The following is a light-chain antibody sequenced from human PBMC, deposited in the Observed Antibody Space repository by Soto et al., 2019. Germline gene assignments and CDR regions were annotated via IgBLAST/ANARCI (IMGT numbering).Light chain of an antibody. CDR1: QSVSSN. CDR3: QEYSEWPSRT. Sequence: EIVMTQSPATLSVSPGETATLSCRASQSVSSNLAWYQQKPGQXXXXXXXXXXXXAXGIXXRFSGSGSGTEFTLTISSLQSEDFAVYYCQEYSEWPSRTFGPGTKVDIK. CDR2: XXX. J-gene: IGKJ1*01. V-gene: IGKV3-15*01.